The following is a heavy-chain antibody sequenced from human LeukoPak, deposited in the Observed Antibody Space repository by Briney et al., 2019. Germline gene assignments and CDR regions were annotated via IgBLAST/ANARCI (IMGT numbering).Heavy chain of an antibody. V-gene: IGHV3-21*01. CDR3: ARDQGIFDY. CDR1: GFTFSSYN. J-gene: IGHJ4*02. Sequence: GGSLRLSCAASGFTFSSYNMNWVRQAPGKGLEWVSSISSRSNYIYLADSLKGRFTISRDNAKNSLYLQMNSLRDEDSAVYYCARDQGIFDYWGQGTLVTVSS. CDR2: ISSRSNYI.